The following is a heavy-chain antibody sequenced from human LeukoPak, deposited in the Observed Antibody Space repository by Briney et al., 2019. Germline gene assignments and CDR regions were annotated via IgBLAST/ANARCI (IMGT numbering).Heavy chain of an antibody. D-gene: IGHD3-10*01. J-gene: IGHJ4*02. CDR2: INHSGST. CDR3: ARGRSLWFGESLNDY. V-gene: IGHV4-34*01. CDR1: GGSFSGYY. Sequence: PSETLSLTCAVYGGSFSGYYWSWIRQPPGKGLEWIGEINHSGSTNYNPSLKSRVTISVDTSKNQFSLKLSSVTAADTAVYYCARGRSLWFGESLNDYWGQGTLVTVSS.